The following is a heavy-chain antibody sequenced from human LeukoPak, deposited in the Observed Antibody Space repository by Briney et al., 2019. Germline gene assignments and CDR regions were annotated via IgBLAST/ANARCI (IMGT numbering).Heavy chain of an antibody. CDR2: ISAYNGNT. D-gene: IGHD4-17*01. J-gene: IGHJ4*02. CDR3: ARGDDYGDYWGLY. Sequence: ASVKVSCKASGYTFTSYGISWVGQAAGQGLEWMGWISAYNGNTNYAQKLQGRVTMTTDTSTSTAYMELRSLISDDAAVYYCARGDDYGDYWGLYWGQGTLVTVSS. CDR1: GYTFTSYG. V-gene: IGHV1-18*01.